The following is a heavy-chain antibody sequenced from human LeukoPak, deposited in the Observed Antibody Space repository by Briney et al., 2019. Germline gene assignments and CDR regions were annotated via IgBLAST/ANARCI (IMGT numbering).Heavy chain of an antibody. D-gene: IGHD4-17*01. J-gene: IGHJ4*02. CDR2: INPSGGST. Sequence: ASVKVSCKASGYTFTSYYMHWVRQAPGQGLEWMGIINPSGGSTSYAQKFQGRVTMTRDTSISTAYMELSRLQSDDTAVYYCASAESHDYGETWGQGTLVTVSS. CDR1: GYTFTSYY. CDR3: ASAESHDYGET. V-gene: IGHV1-46*01.